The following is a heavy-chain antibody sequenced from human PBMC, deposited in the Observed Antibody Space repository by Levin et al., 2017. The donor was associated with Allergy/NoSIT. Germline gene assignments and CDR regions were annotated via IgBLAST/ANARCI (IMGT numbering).Heavy chain of an antibody. D-gene: IGHD3-16*01. J-gene: IGHJ6*02. CDR2: ISYDGSNK. CDR3: ARDLKASGSGPRGTKDYYYYGMDG. Sequence: GGSLRLSCAASGFTFSSYAMHWVRQAPGKGLEWVAVISYDGSNKYYADSVKGRFTISRDNSKNTLYLQMNSLRAEDTAVYYCARDLKASGSGPRGTKDYYYYGMDGWGQGTTVTVSS. V-gene: IGHV3-30-3*01. CDR1: GFTFSSYA.